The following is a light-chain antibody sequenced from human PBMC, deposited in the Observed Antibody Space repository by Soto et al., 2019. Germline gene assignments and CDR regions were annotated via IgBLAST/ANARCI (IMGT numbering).Light chain of an antibody. CDR1: QSISTW. V-gene: IGKV1-5*03. J-gene: IGKJ1*01. Sequence: DIPMTQSPSTLSASVGDRVTITCRASQSISTWLAWYQQKPGKAPKLLIYKASSLESGVPSRFSGSGSGTEFTLTISSLQPDDIATYYCQQYNSFTWTFGQGTKVDIK. CDR3: QQYNSFTWT. CDR2: KAS.